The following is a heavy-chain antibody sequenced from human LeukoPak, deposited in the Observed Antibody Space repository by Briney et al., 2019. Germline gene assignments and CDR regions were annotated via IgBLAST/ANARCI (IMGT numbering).Heavy chain of an antibody. Sequence: PGGSLRLSCAASGFTFDDYAMHWVRQAPGKGLEWVSGISWNSGSIGYADSVKGRFTISRDNAKNSLFLQMNSLRAEDTAVYYCARRYLDAFDIWGQGTMVTVSS. CDR3: ARRYLDAFDI. D-gene: IGHD1-26*01. CDR1: GFTFDDYA. CDR2: ISWNSGSI. J-gene: IGHJ3*02. V-gene: IGHV3-9*01.